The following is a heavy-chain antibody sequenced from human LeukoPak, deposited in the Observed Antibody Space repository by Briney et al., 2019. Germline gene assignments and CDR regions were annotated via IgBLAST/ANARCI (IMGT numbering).Heavy chain of an antibody. CDR3: ARVYLNYDILTGGFDY. J-gene: IGHJ4*02. Sequence: ASVKVSCKASGYTFTSYAMNWVRQAPGQGLEWMGWMNTNTGNPTYAQGFTGRFVFSLDTSVSTAYLQISSLKAEDTAVYYRARVYLNYDILTGGFDYWGQGTLVTVSS. CDR2: MNTNTGNP. D-gene: IGHD3-9*01. V-gene: IGHV7-4-1*02. CDR1: GYTFTSYA.